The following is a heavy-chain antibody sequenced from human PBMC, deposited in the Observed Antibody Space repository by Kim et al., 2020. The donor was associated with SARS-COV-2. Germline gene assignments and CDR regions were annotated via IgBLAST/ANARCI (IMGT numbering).Heavy chain of an antibody. V-gene: IGHV3-9*01. CDR3: AKEDTVYSSLDY. CDR2: ISWNSGSI. J-gene: IGHJ4*02. CDR1: GFTFDDYA. D-gene: IGHD6-19*01. Sequence: GGSLRLSCAASGFTFDDYAMHWVRQAPGKGLEWVSGISWNSGSIGYADSVKGRFTISRDNAKNSLYLQMNSLRAEDTALYYCAKEDTVYSSLDYWGQGTL.